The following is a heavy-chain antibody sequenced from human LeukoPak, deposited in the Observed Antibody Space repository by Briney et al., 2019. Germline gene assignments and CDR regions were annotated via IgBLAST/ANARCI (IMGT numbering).Heavy chain of an antibody. CDR3: AKFGSRGTRGIDY. V-gene: IGHV3-23*01. Sequence: GGSLRLSCAASGFTFDDYTMHWVRQAPGKGLEWVSGISGSGGNTYYGDSVKGRFTISRDNSKKTLYLQMSSLRVEDTAVYYCAKFGSRGTRGIDYWGQGTLVTVSS. D-gene: IGHD3-16*01. J-gene: IGHJ4*02. CDR1: GFTFDDYT. CDR2: ISGSGGNT.